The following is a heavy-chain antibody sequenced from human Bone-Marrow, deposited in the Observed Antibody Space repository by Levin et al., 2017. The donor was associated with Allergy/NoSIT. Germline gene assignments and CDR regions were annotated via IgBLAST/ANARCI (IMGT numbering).Heavy chain of an antibody. V-gene: IGHV3-11*01. CDR2: ISSSGSTI. CDR1: GFTFSDYY. D-gene: IGHD6-19*01. CDR3: ARDASTVSSGWYGYGMDV. Sequence: GGSLRLSCAASGFTFSDYYMSWIRQAPGKGLEWVSYISSSGSTIYYADSVKGRFTISRDNAKNSLYLQMNSLRAEDTAVYYCARDASTVSSGWYGYGMDVWGQGTTVTVSS. J-gene: IGHJ6*02.